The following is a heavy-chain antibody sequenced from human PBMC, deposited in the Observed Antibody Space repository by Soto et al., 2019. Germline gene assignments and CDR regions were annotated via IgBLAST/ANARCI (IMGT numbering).Heavy chain of an antibody. Sequence: QVQLVESGGGVVQPGRSLRLSCAASGFTFSSYGMHWVRQAPGKGLEWVAVISYDGSNKYYADSVKGRFTISRDNSKNTLYLQMNSLRAEDTAVYYCAKATYYDFWSGYQYSYYMDVWGKGTTVTVSS. V-gene: IGHV3-30*18. J-gene: IGHJ6*03. CDR1: GFTFSSYG. D-gene: IGHD3-3*01. CDR2: ISYDGSNK. CDR3: AKATYYDFWSGYQYSYYMDV.